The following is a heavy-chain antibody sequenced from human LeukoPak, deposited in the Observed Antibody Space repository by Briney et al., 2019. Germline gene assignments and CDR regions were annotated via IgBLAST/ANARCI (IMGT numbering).Heavy chain of an antibody. D-gene: IGHD3-10*01. CDR1: GGSISGYY. CDR2: IYYSGST. V-gene: IGHV4-59*01. CDR3: ARSKRGYAFDI. Sequence: SETLSLTCTVSGGSISGYYWSRIRQPPGKGLEWIGYIYYSGSTNYNPSLKSRVTISLDTSKNQFSLKLSSVTAADTAMYFCARSKRGYAFDIWGQGTMVTFSS. J-gene: IGHJ3*02.